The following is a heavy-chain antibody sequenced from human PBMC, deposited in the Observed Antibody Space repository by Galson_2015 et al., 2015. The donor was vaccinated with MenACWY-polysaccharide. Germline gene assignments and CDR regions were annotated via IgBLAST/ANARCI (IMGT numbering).Heavy chain of an antibody. V-gene: IGHV3-23*01. D-gene: IGHD3-10*01. CDR2: ISGGGGTT. CDR1: GFTFSSYG. J-gene: IGHJ4*01. Sequence: SLRLSCAASGFTFSSYGMSWVRQAPGKGLEWVSIISGGGGTTYYADSVKGRFTISRDTSEDTLYLQMNSLRAEDTAIYYCAKGASGSYYPFDYWGHGTLVTVSS. CDR3: AKGASGSYYPFDY.